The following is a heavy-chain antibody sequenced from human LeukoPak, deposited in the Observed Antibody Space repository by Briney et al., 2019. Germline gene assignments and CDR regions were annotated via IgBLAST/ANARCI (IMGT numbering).Heavy chain of an antibody. CDR1: GFTVSSNY. J-gene: IGHJ5*02. V-gene: IGHV3-23*01. Sequence: PGGSLRLSCAASGFTVSSNYMSWVRQAPGKGLEWVSAISGSGGSTYYADSVKGRFTISRDNSKNTLYLQMNSLRAEDTAVYYCAKASSIAARGWFDPWGQGTLVTVSS. CDR2: ISGSGGST. CDR3: AKASSIAARGWFDP. D-gene: IGHD6-6*01.